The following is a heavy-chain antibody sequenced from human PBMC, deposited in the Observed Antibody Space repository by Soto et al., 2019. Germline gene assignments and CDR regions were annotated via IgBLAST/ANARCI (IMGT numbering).Heavy chain of an antibody. D-gene: IGHD2-15*01. CDR1: GGNFNNYT. Sequence: VQLVQSGAEVQKPGSSVKVSCEASGGNFNNYTISWVRQAPGHGLEWMGGFIPLFFTASYSQTFQGRVKINADRSTSSVYMELSSLRYEDTGVYYCQLRSVHSDDGGFPSFYYGFDVWGQGTTVTVS. J-gene: IGHJ6*02. CDR2: FIPLFFTA. V-gene: IGHV1-69*06. CDR3: QLRSVHSDDGGFPSFYYGFDV.